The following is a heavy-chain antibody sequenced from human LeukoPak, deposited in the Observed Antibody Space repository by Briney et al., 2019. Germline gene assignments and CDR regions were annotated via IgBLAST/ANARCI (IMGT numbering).Heavy chain of an antibody. CDR2: INHSGST. J-gene: IGHJ3*02. V-gene: IGHV4-34*01. D-gene: IGHD3-22*01. CDR3: ASPRGYYDSSGYHHAFDI. Sequence: PSETLSLTCAVYGGSSSGYYWSWIRQPPGKGLEWIGEINHSGSTNYNPPLKSRVTISVDTSKNQFSLKLSSVTAADTAVYYCASPRGYYDSSGYHHAFDIWGQGTMVTVSS. CDR1: GGSSSGYY.